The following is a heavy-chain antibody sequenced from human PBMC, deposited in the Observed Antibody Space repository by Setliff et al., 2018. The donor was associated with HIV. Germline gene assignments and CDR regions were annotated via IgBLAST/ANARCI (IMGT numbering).Heavy chain of an antibody. CDR2: INSDGSRT. D-gene: IGHD6-19*01. CDR3: ATPYASGWYDVLKN. V-gene: IGHV3-74*01. Sequence: GESLRLSCSASGFTFSSYWMHWVRQVPGKGLVWVSRINSDGSRTDYADSVKGRFTMSRDNAKDTLYLQMSSLRAEDTAVYFCATPYASGWYDVLKNWGQGTVVTVSS. J-gene: IGHJ4*02. CDR1: GFTFSSYW.